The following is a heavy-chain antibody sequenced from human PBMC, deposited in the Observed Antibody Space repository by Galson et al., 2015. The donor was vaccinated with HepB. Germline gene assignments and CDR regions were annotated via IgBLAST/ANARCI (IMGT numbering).Heavy chain of an antibody. D-gene: IGHD3/OR15-3a*01. Sequence: CAISGDSVSNSNTAWNWIRQSPSRGLEWLGKTYHRFSWFEDYAPSVKGRLIILADTSKNQFSLHLNSVTPDDAAVYYCAREGHDWDWSLDSWGQGTLVIVSS. CDR3: AREGHDWDWSLDS. V-gene: IGHV6-1*01. CDR2: TYHRFSWFE. J-gene: IGHJ4*02. CDR1: GDSVSNSNTA.